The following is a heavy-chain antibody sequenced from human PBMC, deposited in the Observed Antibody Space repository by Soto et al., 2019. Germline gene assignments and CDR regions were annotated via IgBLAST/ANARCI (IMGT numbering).Heavy chain of an antibody. CDR3: ARAPSEYIWGSYLRYFEY. Sequence: EVELLESGGAFIQPGGSLRLSCVASGFPFSNYAMAWVRQASGKGLEWVSGISGNSGHAFYADSVKGRFTSSRDNSRNTLYLQMESLRAEDTATYYCARAPSEYIWGSYLRYFEYWGQGTLVAVSS. CDR1: GFPFSNYA. V-gene: IGHV3-23*01. J-gene: IGHJ4*02. CDR2: ISGNSGHA. D-gene: IGHD3-16*02.